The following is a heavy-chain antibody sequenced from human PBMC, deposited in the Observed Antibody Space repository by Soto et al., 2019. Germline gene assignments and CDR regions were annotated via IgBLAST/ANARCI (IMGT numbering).Heavy chain of an antibody. CDR2: ISGSGGST. CDR3: AKDHYYDTSGYPSINWYFDL. CDR1: GFTFSSYA. V-gene: IGHV3-23*01. J-gene: IGHJ2*01. Sequence: EVQLLESGGGLVQPGGSPRLSCAASGFTFSSYAMSWVRQAPGKGLEWVSAISGSGGSTHYADSVKGRFTISRDNSKNTLYLQMNSLRAEDTAVYYCAKDHYYDTSGYPSINWYFDLWGRGTLVTVSS. D-gene: IGHD3-22*01.